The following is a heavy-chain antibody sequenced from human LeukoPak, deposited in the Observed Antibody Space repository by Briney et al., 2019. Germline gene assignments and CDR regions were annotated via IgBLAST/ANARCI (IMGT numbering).Heavy chain of an antibody. Sequence: SETLSLTCAVYGGSFSGYYWSWIRQPPGKGLEWIGEINHSGSTNYDPSLKSRVTISVDTSKNQFSLKLSSVTAADTAVYYCARVLEGSSGQHWYFDLWGRGTLVTVSS. D-gene: IGHD6-19*01. V-gene: IGHV4-34*01. J-gene: IGHJ2*01. CDR1: GGSFSGYY. CDR2: INHSGST. CDR3: ARVLEGSSGQHWYFDL.